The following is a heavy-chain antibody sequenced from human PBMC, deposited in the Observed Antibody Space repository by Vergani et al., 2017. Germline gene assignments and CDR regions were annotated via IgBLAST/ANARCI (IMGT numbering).Heavy chain of an antibody. CDR2: INHSGST. D-gene: IGHD6-13*01. CDR1: GGSFSGYY. Sequence: QVQLQQWGAGLLKPSETLSLTCAVYGGSFSGYYWSWIRQPPGKGLEWIGEINHSGSTNYNPSLKSRVTISVDTAKNQFSLKLSSVTAADTAVYYCARVVKSIAAAGGYNWFDPGGQGTLVTVSS. CDR3: ARVVKSIAAAGGYNWFDP. V-gene: IGHV4-34*01. J-gene: IGHJ5*02.